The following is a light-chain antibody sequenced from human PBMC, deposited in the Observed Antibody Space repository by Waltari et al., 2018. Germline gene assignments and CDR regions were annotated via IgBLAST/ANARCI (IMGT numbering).Light chain of an antibody. V-gene: IGLV1-44*01. CDR3: ASWDDSLNGHWV. CDR1: APHIGGNL. CDR2: RSD. Sequence: QSVLTQPPSPSGTPGQRVTISCSGSAPHIGGNLLHWSQQFPGKAPKLLIYRSDLRPSGVPDRFSGSKSGTSASLAISGLQSEDEADYFCASWDDSLNGHWVFGGGTKVTVL. J-gene: IGLJ3*02.